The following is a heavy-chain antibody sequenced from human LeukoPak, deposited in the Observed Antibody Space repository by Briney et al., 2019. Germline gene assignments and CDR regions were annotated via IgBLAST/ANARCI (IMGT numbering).Heavy chain of an antibody. CDR2: IKQDGSEK. CDR1: GFTFSSYW. D-gene: IGHD6-13*01. CDR3: AKGDSSSWYGYFQH. V-gene: IGHV3-7*03. J-gene: IGHJ1*01. Sequence: GGSLRLSCAASGFTFSSYWMSWVRQAPGKGLEWVANIKQDGSEKYYVDSVKGRFTISRDNAKNSLYLQMNSLRAEDTALYYCAKGDSSSWYGYFQHWGQGTLVTVSS.